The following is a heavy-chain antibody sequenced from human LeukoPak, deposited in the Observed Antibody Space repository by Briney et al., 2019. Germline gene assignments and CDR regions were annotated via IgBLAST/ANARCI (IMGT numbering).Heavy chain of an antibody. J-gene: IGHJ4*02. D-gene: IGHD2-2*02. CDR3: ARGPIPSLFDY. CDR2: IYPGDSDT. V-gene: IGHV5-51*01. Sequence: GESLKISCKGSGYNFITYWIAWVRQMPGKGLEWMGIIYPGDSDTRYSPSFQGQVTISADKSISTAYLQWSSLKASDTAMYYCARGPIPSLFDYWGQGTLVTVSS. CDR1: GYNFITYW.